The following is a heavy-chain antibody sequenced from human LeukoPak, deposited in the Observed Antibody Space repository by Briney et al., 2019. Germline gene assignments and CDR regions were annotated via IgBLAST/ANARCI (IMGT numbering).Heavy chain of an antibody. V-gene: IGHV1-2*02. CDR3: TRVGDDYPY. CDR1: GYIFTAYY. CDR2: IKANSGDT. J-gene: IGHJ4*02. Sequence: ASVKVSCKASGYIFTAYYLHWVRQAPGQKPEWMGWIKANSGDTNYARKFQGRVTMTRDTSISTVYMELSGLTAGDTAVYYCTRVGDDYPYWGQGTLVTASS. D-gene: IGHD5-24*01.